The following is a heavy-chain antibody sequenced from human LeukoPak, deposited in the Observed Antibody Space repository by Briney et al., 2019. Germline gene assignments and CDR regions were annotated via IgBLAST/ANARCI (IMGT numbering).Heavy chain of an antibody. CDR3: AKERIGGSLDY. D-gene: IGHD3-10*01. J-gene: IGHJ4*02. CDR2: ISWSGGTT. Sequence: GGSLRLPCAASGFSFQDYTMHWVRQPPGKGLEWVSQISWSGGTTYYADSVKGRFTISRDNSRNSLYLQMNSLRTEDTALYYCAKERIGGSLDYWGQGTLLTVSS. CDR1: GFSFQDYT. V-gene: IGHV3-43*01.